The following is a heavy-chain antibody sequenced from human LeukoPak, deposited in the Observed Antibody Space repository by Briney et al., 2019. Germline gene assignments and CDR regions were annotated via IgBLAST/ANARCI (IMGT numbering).Heavy chain of an antibody. CDR2: IYHSGST. Sequence: KASETLSLTCTVSGYSISSGYYWGWIRQPPGKGLEWIGSIYHSGSTYYNPSLKSRVTISVDTSKNQFSLKLSSVTAADTAVYYCARFSTGGWFVYWGQGTLVTVSS. J-gene: IGHJ4*02. D-gene: IGHD6-19*01. CDR3: ARFSTGGWFVY. CDR1: GYSISSGYY. V-gene: IGHV4-38-2*02.